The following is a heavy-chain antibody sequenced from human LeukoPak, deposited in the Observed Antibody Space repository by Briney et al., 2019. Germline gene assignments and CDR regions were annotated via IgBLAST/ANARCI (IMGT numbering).Heavy chain of an antibody. CDR1: GSSISSYY. D-gene: IGHD4-17*01. J-gene: IGHJ4*02. CDR3: ARDSSQVDGDIFDY. CDR2: IYYSGTT. V-gene: IGHV4-59*01. Sequence: KPSETLSLTCTVSGSSISSYYWSWIRQPPGKGLECIGCIYYSGTTNYNPSLKSRVTISIDTSKNQFSLKLSSVTAADTAVYYSARDSSQVDGDIFDYWGQGTLVTVSS.